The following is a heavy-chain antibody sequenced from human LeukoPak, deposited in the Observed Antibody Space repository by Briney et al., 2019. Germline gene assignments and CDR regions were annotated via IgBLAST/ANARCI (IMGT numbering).Heavy chain of an antibody. V-gene: IGHV3-7*01. CDR3: ARAPLSGFLEWLSHYFDY. CDR2: IKQDGSEK. CDR1: GFTLSSYW. D-gene: IGHD3-3*01. Sequence: PGGSLRLSCAASGFTLSSYWMSWVRQAPGKGLEWVANIKQDGSEKYYVDSVKGRFTTSRDNAKNSLYLQMNSLRAEDTAVYYCARAPLSGFLEWLSHYFDYWGQGTLVTVSS. J-gene: IGHJ4*02.